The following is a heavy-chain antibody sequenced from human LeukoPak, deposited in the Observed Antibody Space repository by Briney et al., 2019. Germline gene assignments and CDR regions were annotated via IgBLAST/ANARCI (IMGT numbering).Heavy chain of an antibody. CDR3: AMVAAICCHLDY. J-gene: IGHJ4*02. CDR1: GYTFTSYD. D-gene: IGHD2-15*01. V-gene: IGHV1-8*03. Sequence: ASVKVSCKASGYTFTSYDINWVRQAAGQGLEWVGWMNPNSGNTGYAQKFQARVTITRITSISTAYMELRSLRSEDTAVYYCAMVAAICCHLDYWGQGTLVTVSS. CDR2: MNPNSGNT.